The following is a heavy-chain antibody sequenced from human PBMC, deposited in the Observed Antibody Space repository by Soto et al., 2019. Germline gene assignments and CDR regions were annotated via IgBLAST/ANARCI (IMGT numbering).Heavy chain of an antibody. D-gene: IGHD2-15*01. CDR2: IKSKTDGGTT. CDR3: TTLDDTYCSGGSCYPPI. Sequence: GGSLRLSCAASGFTFSNAWMSWVRQAPGKGLEWVGRIKSKTDGGTTDYAAPVKGRFTISRDDSKNTLCLQMNSLKTEDTAVYYCTTLDDTYCSGGSCYPPIWGQGTMVTV. CDR1: GFTFSNAW. V-gene: IGHV3-15*01. J-gene: IGHJ3*02.